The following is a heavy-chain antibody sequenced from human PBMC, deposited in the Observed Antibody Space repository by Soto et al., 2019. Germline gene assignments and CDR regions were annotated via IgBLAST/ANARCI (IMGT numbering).Heavy chain of an antibody. J-gene: IGHJ4*02. CDR1: RYTFTSYT. CDR3: AGGGGGVGEASFDS. V-gene: IGHV1-3*01. D-gene: IGHD3-16*01. CDR2: INAGNGRE. Sequence: QVQLEQSGAEVKKPGASVKVSCKTSRYTFTSYTLHWVRQAPGQGLEWMGWINAGNGREKYSQRFRDRVPFSTDKPATTPYMDLRTLRSENTAVFFCAGGGGGVGEASFDSWGQGTQVTVSS.